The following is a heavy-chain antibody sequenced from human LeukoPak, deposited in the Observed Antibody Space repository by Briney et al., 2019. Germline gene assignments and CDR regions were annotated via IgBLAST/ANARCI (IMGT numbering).Heavy chain of an antibody. Sequence: SGGSLRLSCAASGSTFSSYGMHWVRQAPGKGLEWVAFIRYDGSNKYYADSVKGRFTISRDNSKNTLYLEMNSLRAEDTAVYYCAKWGGSYYGQFDYWGQGTLVTVSS. CDR1: GSTFSSYG. J-gene: IGHJ4*02. CDR2: IRYDGSNK. CDR3: AKWGGSYYGQFDY. V-gene: IGHV3-30*02. D-gene: IGHD1-26*01.